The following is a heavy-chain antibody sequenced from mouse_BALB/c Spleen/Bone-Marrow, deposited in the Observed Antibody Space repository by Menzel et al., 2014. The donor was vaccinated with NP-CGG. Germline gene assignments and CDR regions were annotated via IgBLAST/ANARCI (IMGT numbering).Heavy chain of an antibody. Sequence: EVKVVESGGGLVQPGGSRKHSCAASGFTFSSFGMHWVRQAPEKGLEWVAYISSGSSPIFYADTMKGRFTISRDNPKNTLFLQMTSLRSEDTAMYYCTRGGNWEDFDYWGQGTTLTVSS. CDR3: TRGGNWEDFDY. D-gene: IGHD4-1*01. CDR1: GFTFSSFG. CDR2: ISSGSSPI. J-gene: IGHJ2*01. V-gene: IGHV5-17*02.